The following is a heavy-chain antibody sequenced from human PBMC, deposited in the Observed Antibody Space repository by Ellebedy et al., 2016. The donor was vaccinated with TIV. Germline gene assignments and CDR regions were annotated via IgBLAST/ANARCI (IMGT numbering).Heavy chain of an antibody. J-gene: IGHJ4*02. CDR2: IYYSGSI. CDR3: AIGYDY. V-gene: IGHV4-38-2*02. CDR1: GSSIRSGSY. Sequence: MPGGSLRLSCTVSGSSIRSGSYWGWIRQPPGKGLEWIGSIYYSGSIYYNPSLKSRVTISLYTSKNQFSLNLSSLTAADTAVYYCAIGYDYWGQGTLVTVSS.